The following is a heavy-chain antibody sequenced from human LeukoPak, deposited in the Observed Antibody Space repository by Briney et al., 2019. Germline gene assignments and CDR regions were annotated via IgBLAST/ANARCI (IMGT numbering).Heavy chain of an antibody. D-gene: IGHD3-22*01. CDR2: INHSGST. V-gene: IGHV4-34*01. J-gene: IGHJ4*02. CDR1: GGSFSGYY. Sequence: SETLSLTCALYGGSFSGYYWTWIRQPPGKGLEWIGEINHSGSTNYNPSLKSRVTISVDTSKNQFSLKLSSVTAADTAVYYCARGVGYYYDSSDFDYWGQGTLVTVSS. CDR3: ARGVGYYYDSSDFDY.